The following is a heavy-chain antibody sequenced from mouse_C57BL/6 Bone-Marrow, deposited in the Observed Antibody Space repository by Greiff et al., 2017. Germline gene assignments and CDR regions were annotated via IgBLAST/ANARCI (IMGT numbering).Heavy chain of an antibody. CDR3: ARWDITCY. V-gene: IGHV1-50*01. D-gene: IGHD4-1*01. CDR1: GYTFTSYW. J-gene: IGHJ2*03. Sequence: VQLQQPGAELVKPGASVKLSCKASGYTFTSYWMQWVKQRPGQGLEWIGEIDPSDSYTNYNQKFKGKATLTVDKSSSTAYMQLSSLTSEDSAVYYCARWDITCYGGQGNSLTVSA. CDR2: IDPSDSYT.